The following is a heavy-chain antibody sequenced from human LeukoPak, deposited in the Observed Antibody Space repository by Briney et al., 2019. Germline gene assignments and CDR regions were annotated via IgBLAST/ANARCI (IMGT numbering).Heavy chain of an antibody. Sequence: GGSLRLSCAASGFTFSDHYMDWVRHAPGKGLEWVGRTRNKANSYTTEYAASVKGRFTISRDDSKNSLYLQMNSLKTEDTAVYYCARVDCSGGSCYSGGFDYWGQGTLVTVSS. V-gene: IGHV3-72*01. D-gene: IGHD2-15*01. CDR1: GFTFSDHY. CDR2: TRNKANSYTT. J-gene: IGHJ4*02. CDR3: ARVDCSGGSCYSGGFDY.